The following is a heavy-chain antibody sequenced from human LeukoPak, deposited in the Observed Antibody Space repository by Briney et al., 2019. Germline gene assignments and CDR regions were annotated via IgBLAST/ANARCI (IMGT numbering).Heavy chain of an antibody. CDR2: IWYDGSNK. Sequence: GGSLRPSCAASGFTFSSYGMHWVRQAPGKGLEWVAVIWYDGSNKYYADSVKGRFTISRDNSKNTLYLQMNSLRAEDTAVYYCARCRNRHGSGSSMNWFDPWGQGTLVTVSS. CDR1: GFTFSSYG. D-gene: IGHD3-10*01. CDR3: ARCRNRHGSGSSMNWFDP. J-gene: IGHJ5*02. V-gene: IGHV3-33*01.